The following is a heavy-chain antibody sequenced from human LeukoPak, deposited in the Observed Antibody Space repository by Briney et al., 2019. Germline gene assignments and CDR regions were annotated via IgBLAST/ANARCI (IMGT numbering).Heavy chain of an antibody. V-gene: IGHV1-46*01. CDR2: INPSGGST. CDR3: ARGRDGYHVDY. Sequence: VASVKVSCKASGYTFTSYYMHWVRQAPGQGLEWMGIINPSGGSTSYAQKFQGRVTMTTDTSTSTAYMELRSLRSDDTAVYYCARGRDGYHVDYWGQGTLVTVSS. CDR1: GYTFTSYY. J-gene: IGHJ4*02. D-gene: IGHD5-24*01.